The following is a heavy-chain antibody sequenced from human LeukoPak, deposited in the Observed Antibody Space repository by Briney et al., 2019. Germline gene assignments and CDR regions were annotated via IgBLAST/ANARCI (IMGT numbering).Heavy chain of an antibody. D-gene: IGHD1-1*01. CDR3: ARDQVGTGTTAPGGMDV. Sequence: SETLSLTCTVSGGSISSGVYYWSWIRQHPGKGLEWIGYIYYSGSTYYNPSLKSRVTISVDTSKNQFSLKLSSVTAADTAVYYCARDQVGTGTTAPGGMDVWGQGTTVTVSS. CDR1: GGSISSGVYY. V-gene: IGHV4-31*03. CDR2: IYYSGST. J-gene: IGHJ6*02.